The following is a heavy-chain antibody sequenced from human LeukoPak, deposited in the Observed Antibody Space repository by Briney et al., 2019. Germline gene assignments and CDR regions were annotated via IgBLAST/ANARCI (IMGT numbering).Heavy chain of an antibody. V-gene: IGHV1-3*01. D-gene: IGHD3-22*01. J-gene: IGHJ4*02. CDR2: INAGNGNT. CDR3: ARDLAGTPYYDSSGLDY. Sequence: HEASVKVSCKASGYTFTSYAMHWVRRAPGQRLEWMGWINAGNGNTKYSQKFQGRVTITRDTSASTAYMELSSLRSEDTAVYYCARDLAGTPYYDSSGLDYWGQGTLVTVSS. CDR1: GYTFTSYA.